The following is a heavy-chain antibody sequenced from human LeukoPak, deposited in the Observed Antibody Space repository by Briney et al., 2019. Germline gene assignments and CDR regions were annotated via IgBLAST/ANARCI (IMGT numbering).Heavy chain of an antibody. V-gene: IGHV1-2*02. CDR3: ARDLTGSTASRGVY. D-gene: IGHD2-2*01. J-gene: IGHJ4*02. CDR1: GYTFTDYH. CDR2: IKPSNGDT. Sequence: ASAKVSCKASGYTFTDYHMHWVRQAPGQGLEWMGWIKPSNGDTNYAQEFQGRVTMTRDTSINTAYMELSGLRSADTAVYHCARDLTGSTASRGVYWGQGTLVTVSS.